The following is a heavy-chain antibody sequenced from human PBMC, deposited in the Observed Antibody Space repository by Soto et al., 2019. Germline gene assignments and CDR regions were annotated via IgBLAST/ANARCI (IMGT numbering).Heavy chain of an antibody. D-gene: IGHD1-26*01. CDR1: GGSFSGYY. V-gene: IGHV4-34*01. CDR2: INHSGST. Sequence: PSETLSLTCAVYGGSFSGYYWSWIRQPPGKGLEWIGEINHSGSTNYNPSLKSRVTISVDTSKNQFSLKLSSVTAADTAVYYCARGRLGATIVLYYGMDVWGQGTTVTVSS. J-gene: IGHJ6*02. CDR3: ARGRLGATIVLYYGMDV.